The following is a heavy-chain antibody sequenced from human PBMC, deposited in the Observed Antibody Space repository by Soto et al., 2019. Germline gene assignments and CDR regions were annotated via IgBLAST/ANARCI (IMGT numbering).Heavy chain of an antibody. Sequence: EVQLVESGGGLVKPGGSLRLSCEASGFTFNTCSMNWVRLAPGKGLEWVSSISSRSGWIYYAVSVKGRFTIPRDNAKNSRYLQMSSLRAEDTAVYYCTKGSGDFLRSEGFDVWGQGTTVTVSS. D-gene: IGHD4-17*01. J-gene: IGHJ3*01. CDR1: GFTFNTCS. CDR2: ISSRSGWI. CDR3: TKGSGDFLRSEGFDV. V-gene: IGHV3-21*01.